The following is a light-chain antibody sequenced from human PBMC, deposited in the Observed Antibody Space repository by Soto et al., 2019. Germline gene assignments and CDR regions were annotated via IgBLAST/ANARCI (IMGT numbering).Light chain of an antibody. CDR3: SSYTRSSTLYV. J-gene: IGLJ1*01. CDR1: SSDVGGYNY. V-gene: IGLV2-14*01. Sequence: QSVLTQPASVSGSPGQSITISCTGTSSDVGGYNYVSWYQQHPGKAPKLMIYEVSNRPSGVSNRFSGSKSGNTASLTISGLQAEDEADYYCSSYTRSSTLYVFVTGTKVTVL. CDR2: EVS.